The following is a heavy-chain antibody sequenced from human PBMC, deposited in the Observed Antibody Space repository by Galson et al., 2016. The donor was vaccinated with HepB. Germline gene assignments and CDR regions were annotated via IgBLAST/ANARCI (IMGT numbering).Heavy chain of an antibody. Sequence: SETLSLTCTVSGGSVSTRKHYWGWVRQPPGRGLEWIGTIFYTGATYHNPSLEGRVTMSVDTPQNQLSLRLRSLTAADTAVYFCARLGSFPAVTLLPDNWFDPWGQGTLVTVSS. CDR2: IFYTGAT. J-gene: IGHJ5*02. CDR3: ARLGSFPAVTLLPDNWFDP. V-gene: IGHV4-39*01. CDR1: GGSVSTRKHY. D-gene: IGHD2-15*01.